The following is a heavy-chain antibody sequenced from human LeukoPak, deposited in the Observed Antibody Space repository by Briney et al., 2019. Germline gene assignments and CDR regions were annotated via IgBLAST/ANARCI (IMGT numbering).Heavy chain of an antibody. Sequence: ASVKVSCKASGYTITSYYIHWVRQAPGQGLEWMGWINPNNGATNYAQKFQGGVTMTTDTSISTIYMELTRLTSDDTAIYYCARDHGSHGTKFTLNFDYWGQGTLVTVSS. D-gene: IGHD1-1*01. J-gene: IGHJ4*02. V-gene: IGHV1-2*02. CDR2: INPNNGAT. CDR1: GYTITSYY. CDR3: ARDHGSHGTKFTLNFDY.